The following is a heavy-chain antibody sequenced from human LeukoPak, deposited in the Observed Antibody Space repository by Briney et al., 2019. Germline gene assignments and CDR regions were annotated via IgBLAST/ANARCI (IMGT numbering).Heavy chain of an antibody. CDR2: IFPGDSDT. Sequence: AESLKISCKGSGYSITSYWIGWVRQMAGKGLEWMGIIFPGDSDTRYSPSFHGQVTISADKSISTAYLQWSSLKASDTAMYYCARLSGHDAFDIWGQGTMVTVSS. J-gene: IGHJ3*02. D-gene: IGHD1-26*01. CDR1: GYSITSYW. V-gene: IGHV5-51*01. CDR3: ARLSGHDAFDI.